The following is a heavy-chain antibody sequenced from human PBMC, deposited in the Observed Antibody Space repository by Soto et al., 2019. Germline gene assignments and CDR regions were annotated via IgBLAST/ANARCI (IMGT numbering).Heavy chain of an antibody. CDR1: GYTFTSYG. D-gene: IGHD1-1*01. Sequence: QVHLVQSGAEVKKPGASVKVSCKASGYTFTSYGITWVRQAPGQGLEWMGWISAHNGNTDYAQKLQGRVIVTRDTSAITAYTELRSLISDDTAVYYCARVGYGDYWGQGALVTVSS. CDR2: ISAHNGNT. V-gene: IGHV1-18*01. J-gene: IGHJ4*02. CDR3: ARVGYGDY.